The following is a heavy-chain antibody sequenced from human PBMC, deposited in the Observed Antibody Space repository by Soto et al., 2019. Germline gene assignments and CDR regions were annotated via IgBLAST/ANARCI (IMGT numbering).Heavy chain of an antibody. J-gene: IGHJ6*02. CDR1: GYTFTSYD. D-gene: IGHD4-17*01. CDR2: MNPNSGNT. CDR3: ARGGSHDYGGNYYYYGMDV. Sequence: ASVKVSCKASGYTFTSYDINWVRQATGQGLEWMGWMNPNSGNTGYAQKFQGRVTMTRNTSISTAYMELSSLRSEDTAVYYCARGGSHDYGGNYYYYGMDVWGQGTTVTVSS. V-gene: IGHV1-8*01.